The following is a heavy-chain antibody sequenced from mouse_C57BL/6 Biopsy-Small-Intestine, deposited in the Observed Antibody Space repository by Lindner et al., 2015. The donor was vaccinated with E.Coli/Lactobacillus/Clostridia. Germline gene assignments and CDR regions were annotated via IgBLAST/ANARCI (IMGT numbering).Heavy chain of an antibody. Sequence: VQLQESGAELVRPGTSVKVSCKASGYAFTNYLIEWVKQRPGQGLEWIGVINPGSGGTNYNEKFKGKATLTADKSSSTAYMQLSSLTSEDSAVYICAREGDYYSNSAWFAYWGQGTLVTVSA. CDR3: AREGDYYSNSAWFAY. D-gene: IGHD2-5*01. V-gene: IGHV1-54*01. J-gene: IGHJ3*01. CDR1: GYAFTNYL. CDR2: INPGSGGT.